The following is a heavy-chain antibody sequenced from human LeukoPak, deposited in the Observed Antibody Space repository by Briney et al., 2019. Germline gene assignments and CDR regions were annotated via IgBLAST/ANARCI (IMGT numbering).Heavy chain of an antibody. J-gene: IGHJ4*02. D-gene: IGHD5-12*01. CDR1: GFTFSSSS. V-gene: IGHV3-23*01. CDR2: ITDAVGST. Sequence: GGSLRLSCAASGFTFSSSSISWVRQAPGRGLEWVSAITDAVGSTHYADSVKGRFTISSDNSKNTVYLQMNSLRPEDMAVYYCAKEIFSGLLYIDYWGQGTLVTVSS. CDR3: AKEIFSGLLYIDY.